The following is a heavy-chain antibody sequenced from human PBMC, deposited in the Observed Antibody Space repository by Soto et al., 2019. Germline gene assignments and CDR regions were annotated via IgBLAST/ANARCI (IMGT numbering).Heavy chain of an antibody. D-gene: IGHD2-2*01. CDR2: IKSKTDGGTT. CDR1: GFTFSNAW. V-gene: IGHV3-15*07. CDR3: TTEATEDIVVVPAAPPTYYYYGMDF. J-gene: IGHJ6*02. Sequence: GGSLRLSCAASGFTFSNAWMNWVRQAPGKGLEWVGRIKSKTDGGTTDYAAPVKGRFTISRDDSKNTLYLQMNSLKTEDTAVYYCTTEATEDIVVVPAAPPTYYYYGMDFWGQGTTVTVSS.